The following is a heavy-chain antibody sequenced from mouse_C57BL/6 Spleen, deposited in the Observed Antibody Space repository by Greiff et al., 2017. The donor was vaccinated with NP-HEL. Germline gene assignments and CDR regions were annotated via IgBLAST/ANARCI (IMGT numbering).Heavy chain of an antibody. D-gene: IGHD2-4*01. V-gene: IGHV2-5*01. Sequence: VQLQQSGPGLVQPSQSLSITCTVSGFSLTSYGVHWVRQSPGKGLEWLGVIWRGGSTDYNAAFMSRLSITKDNSKSQVFFKMNSLQADDTAIYYCAKNGDDYDGAWFAYWGQGTLVTVSA. CDR2: IWRGGST. CDR1: GFSLTSYG. J-gene: IGHJ3*01. CDR3: AKNGDDYDGAWFAY.